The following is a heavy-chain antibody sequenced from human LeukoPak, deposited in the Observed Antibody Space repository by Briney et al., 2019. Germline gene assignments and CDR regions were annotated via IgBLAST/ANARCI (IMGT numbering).Heavy chain of an antibody. CDR2: IYYSGST. CDR1: GGSISSYY. D-gene: IGHD3-10*01. CDR3: ARSTSSGFDY. Sequence: SETLSLTCTVSGGSISSYYWSWIRQPPGKGLEWIGYIYYSGSTNYNPSLKSRVTISIDTSKNQFSLKLSSVTAADTAVYYCARSTSSGFDYWGQETLVTVSS. J-gene: IGHJ4*02. V-gene: IGHV4-59*08.